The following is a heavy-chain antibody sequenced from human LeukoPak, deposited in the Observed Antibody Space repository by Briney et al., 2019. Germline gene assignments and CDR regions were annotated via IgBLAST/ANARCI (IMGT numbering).Heavy chain of an antibody. CDR2: IIPIFGTA. V-gene: IGHV1-69*05. Sequence: SVKVSCKASGGTFSSYAISWVRQAPGQGLEWMGRIIPIFGTANYAQKFQGRVTITTDESTSTAYMELSSLRSEDTAVYYCARVLSVGNYYDSSGYYGDAFDIWGQGTMVTVSS. CDR3: ARVLSVGNYYDSSGYYGDAFDI. J-gene: IGHJ3*02. CDR1: GGTFSSYA. D-gene: IGHD3-22*01.